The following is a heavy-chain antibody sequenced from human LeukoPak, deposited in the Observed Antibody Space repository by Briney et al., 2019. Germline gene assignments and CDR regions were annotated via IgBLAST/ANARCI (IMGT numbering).Heavy chain of an antibody. D-gene: IGHD1-14*01. J-gene: IGHJ4*02. CDR1: GFTFSSYG. CDR2: IRYDGSNK. V-gene: IGHV3-30*02. Sequence: TGGSLRLSCAASGFTFSSYGMHWVRQAPGKGLEWVAFIRYDGSNKYYADSVKGRFTISRDNSKNTLYLQMNSLRAEDTAVYYCAKDRKVNPYYFDYWGQGTLVTVSS. CDR3: AKDRKVNPYYFDY.